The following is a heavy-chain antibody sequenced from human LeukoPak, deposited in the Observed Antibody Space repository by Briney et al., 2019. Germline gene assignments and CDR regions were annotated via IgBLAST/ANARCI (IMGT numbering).Heavy chain of an antibody. J-gene: IGHJ4*02. V-gene: IGHV3-23*01. CDR1: GFSFSTYS. CDR2: ISGDGDST. Sequence: PGGSLRLSCAASGFSFSTYSMNWVRQAPGKGLEWVSAISGDGDSTYYADSVKGRFTISRDNSKNTLYLQMNSLRAEDTAVYYCAKAPVGNPVGARVDYWGQGTLVTVSS. D-gene: IGHD1-26*01. CDR3: AKAPVGNPVGARVDY.